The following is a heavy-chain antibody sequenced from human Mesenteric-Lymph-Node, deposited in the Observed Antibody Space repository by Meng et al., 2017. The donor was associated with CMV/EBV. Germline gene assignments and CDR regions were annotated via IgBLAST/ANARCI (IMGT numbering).Heavy chain of an antibody. V-gene: IGHV3-53*01. CDR3: ARALTGYYYYGMDV. Sequence: ETLSLTCAASGFTVSSNYMSWVRQAPGKGLEWVSVIYIGGTTYYADSVKGRFAISRDNSKNTLYLQMNSLRAEDTAVYYCARALTGYYYYGMDVWGQGATVTVSS. D-gene: IGHD7-27*01. J-gene: IGHJ6*02. CDR1: GFTVSSNY. CDR2: IYIGGTT.